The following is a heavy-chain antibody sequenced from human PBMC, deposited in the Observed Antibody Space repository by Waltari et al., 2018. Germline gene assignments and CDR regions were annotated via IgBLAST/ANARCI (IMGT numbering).Heavy chain of an antibody. CDR3: ARADFWSGYSYYFDY. J-gene: IGHJ4*02. V-gene: IGHV4-4*07. CDR1: GGSISSYY. CDR2: IYTSGST. D-gene: IGHD3-3*01. Sequence: VQLQESGPGLVKPSETLSLTCPVSGGSISSYYWRWIRQPAGKGLEWIGRIYTSGSTNYNPSLKSRVTMSVDTSKNQFSLKLSSVTAADTAVYYCARADFWSGYSYYFDYWGQGTLVTVSS.